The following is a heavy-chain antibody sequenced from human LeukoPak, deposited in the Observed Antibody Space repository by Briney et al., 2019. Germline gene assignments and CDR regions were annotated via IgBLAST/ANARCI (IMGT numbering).Heavy chain of an antibody. J-gene: IGHJ4*02. Sequence: ASVKVSCKASGYTFTSYGIGWVRQAPGQGLEWMGWISAYNGNTNYAQKLQGRVTMTTDTSTSTAYMELRSLRSDDTAVYYCAREESYDSSGYPFDYWGQGTLVTVSS. CDR3: AREESYDSSGYPFDY. D-gene: IGHD3-22*01. CDR2: ISAYNGNT. CDR1: GYTFTSYG. V-gene: IGHV1-18*01.